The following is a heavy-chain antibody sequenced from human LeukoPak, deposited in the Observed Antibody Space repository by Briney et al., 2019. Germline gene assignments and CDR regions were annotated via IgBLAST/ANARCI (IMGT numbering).Heavy chain of an antibody. Sequence: PSETLSLTCAVYGGSFSGYYWSWIRQPPGKGLEWIGEINRSGSTNYNPSLKSRVTISVDTSKNQFSLKLSSVTAADTAVYYCARGISSTSSNWFDPWGQGTLVTVSS. V-gene: IGHV4-34*01. D-gene: IGHD2-2*01. CDR1: GGSFSGYY. CDR3: ARGISSTSSNWFDP. J-gene: IGHJ5*02. CDR2: INRSGST.